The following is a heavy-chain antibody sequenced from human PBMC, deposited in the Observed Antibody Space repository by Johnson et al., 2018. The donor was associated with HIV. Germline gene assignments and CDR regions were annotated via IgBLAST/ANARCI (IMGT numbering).Heavy chain of an antibody. D-gene: IGHD3-22*01. CDR3: AKDVGNYWPDAFDV. Sequence: VQLVESGGGLVQPGRSLRLSCAASGFTFSDYYMSWIRQAPGKGLEWVSYISSSGSTIYYADSVKGRFTISRDNSKNTLSLQMNSLRAEDTAVYYCAKDVGNYWPDAFDVWGQGTMVTVSS. J-gene: IGHJ3*01. V-gene: IGHV3-11*04. CDR1: GFTFSDYY. CDR2: ISSSGSTI.